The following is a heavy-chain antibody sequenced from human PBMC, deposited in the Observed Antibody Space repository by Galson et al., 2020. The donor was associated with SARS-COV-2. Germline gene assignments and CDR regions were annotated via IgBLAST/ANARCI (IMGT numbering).Heavy chain of an antibody. CDR3: AAVYSYAVYYFDY. D-gene: IGHD5-18*01. CDR1: GFTFSSYS. CDR2: ISSSSSYI. Sequence: TGGSLRLSCAASGFTFSSYSMNWVRQAPGKGLEWVSSISSSSSYIYYADSVKGRFTISRDNAKNSLYLQMNSLRAEDTAVYYCAAVYSYAVYYFDYWGQGTLVTVSS. V-gene: IGHV3-21*01. J-gene: IGHJ4*02.